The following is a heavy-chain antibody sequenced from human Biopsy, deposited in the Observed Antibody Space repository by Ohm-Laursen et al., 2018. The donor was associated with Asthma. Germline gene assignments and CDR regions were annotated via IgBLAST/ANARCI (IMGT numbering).Heavy chain of an antibody. CDR2: IYSGGTS. V-gene: IGHV3-53*01. D-gene: IGHD3-22*01. CDR3: AREDSSNWSHYYFDY. J-gene: IGHJ4*02. Sequence: SLRLSCAASGFTVSRDHMFWVRQAPGKSLEWVSVIYSGGTSHTADSVRGRFTISRDYSKNTLYLQMHSLRAEDTAVYYCAREDSSNWSHYYFDYWGQGTLVTVSS. CDR1: GFTVSRDH.